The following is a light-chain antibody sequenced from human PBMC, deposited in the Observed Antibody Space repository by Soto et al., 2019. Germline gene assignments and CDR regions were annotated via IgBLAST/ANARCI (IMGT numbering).Light chain of an antibody. Sequence: IQVTQSPSAMSASVGDRVTITCRASQDISNYLAWFQQKPGQVPKRLIYEASNLQSGVPSRFSGSGSETEFTLTISSLQPEDFATYYCLQNDTYPYSFGQGTKVDIK. CDR1: QDISNY. J-gene: IGKJ2*01. CDR3: LQNDTYPYS. V-gene: IGKV1-17*03. CDR2: EAS.